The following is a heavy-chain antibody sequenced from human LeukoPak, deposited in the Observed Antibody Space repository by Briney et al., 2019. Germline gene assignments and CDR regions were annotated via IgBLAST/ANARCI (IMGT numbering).Heavy chain of an antibody. V-gene: IGHV5-51*01. CDR3: ARLRNYGSGSRNNMDV. J-gene: IGHJ6*02. Sequence: GESLKISCKGSGYSFTNFWIGWVRQMPGRGLEWMAIIYPGDSETKYSPSFQGQVTISADKSISTAYLQWSSLKASDTAMYYCARLRNYGSGSRNNMDVWGQGTTVGVSS. CDR2: IYPGDSET. D-gene: IGHD3-10*01. CDR1: GYSFTNFW.